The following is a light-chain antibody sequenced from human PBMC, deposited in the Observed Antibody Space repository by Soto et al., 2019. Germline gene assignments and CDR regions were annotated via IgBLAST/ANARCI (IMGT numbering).Light chain of an antibody. CDR2: DAS. J-gene: IGKJ4*01. Sequence: VITQSAATLSENPGEGATLSCKASQNVYNNLAWYQQRPGQPPRLLIYDASTRATGISARFSGSGYGTEFTLTISSLQSEDFAVYFCQQCRNWPLTFGGGTKVDIK. V-gene: IGKV3-15*01. CDR1: QNVYNN. CDR3: QQCRNWPLT.